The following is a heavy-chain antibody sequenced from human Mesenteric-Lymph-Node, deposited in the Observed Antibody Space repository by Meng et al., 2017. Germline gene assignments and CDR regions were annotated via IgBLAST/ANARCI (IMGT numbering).Heavy chain of an antibody. CDR3: ARGQLKWELLMENYYYYGMDV. D-gene: IGHD1-26*01. J-gene: IGHJ6*02. CDR2: IYTSGST. V-gene: IGHV4-61*02. CDR1: GGSISSGSYY. Sequence: LRLSCTVSGGSISSGSYYWNWIRQPAGKGLEWIGRIYTSGSTNYNPSLKSRVTISVDTSKNQFSLKLSSVTAADTAVYYCARGQLKWELLMENYYYYGMDVWGQGTTVTAP.